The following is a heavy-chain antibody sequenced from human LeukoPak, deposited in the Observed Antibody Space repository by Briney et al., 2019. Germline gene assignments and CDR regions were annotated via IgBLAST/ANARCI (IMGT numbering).Heavy chain of an antibody. Sequence: ASVKVSCKASVYTFTGYYMHWVRQAPGQGLEGVGWINPNSGGTNYAQKFQGRVTMTRDTSISTAYMELSRLRSDDTAVYYCARASGSDYDFWSGQTTGYMDVWGKGTTVTVSS. D-gene: IGHD3-3*01. V-gene: IGHV1-2*02. CDR1: VYTFTGYY. CDR2: INPNSGGT. J-gene: IGHJ6*03. CDR3: ARASGSDYDFWSGQTTGYMDV.